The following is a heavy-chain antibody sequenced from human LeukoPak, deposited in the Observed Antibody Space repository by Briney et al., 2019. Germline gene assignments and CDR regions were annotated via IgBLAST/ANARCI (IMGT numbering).Heavy chain of an antibody. J-gene: IGHJ4*02. V-gene: IGHV3-48*03. CDR2: ISRSGSTI. CDR3: ARLGGYYYDSSGYYSG. Sequence: GGSLRLSCAASGFTFSSYEMNWVRQAPGKGLEWVSYISRSGSTIYYADSVKGRFTISSDNAKNSLYLQMNSLRAEDTAVYYCARLGGYYYDSSGYYSGWGQGTLVTVSS. CDR1: GFTFSSYE. D-gene: IGHD3-22*01.